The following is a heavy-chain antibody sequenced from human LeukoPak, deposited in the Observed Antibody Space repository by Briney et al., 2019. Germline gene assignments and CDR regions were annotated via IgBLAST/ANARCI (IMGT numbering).Heavy chain of an antibody. V-gene: IGHV4-31*02. CDR2: IYYSGST. J-gene: IGHJ5*02. Sequence: LRLSCAASGFTFSSYSMNWVRQAPGKGLEWIGYIYYSGSTYYNPSLKSRVTISVDTSKNLFSLKLSSVTAADTAVYYCARVWYDSSGSSWFDPWGQGTLVTVSS. CDR3: ARVWYDSSGSSWFDP. D-gene: IGHD3-22*01. CDR1: GFTFSSYS.